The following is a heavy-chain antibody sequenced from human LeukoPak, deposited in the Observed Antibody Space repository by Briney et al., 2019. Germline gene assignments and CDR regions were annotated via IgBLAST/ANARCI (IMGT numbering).Heavy chain of an antibody. Sequence: ASVKVSCKASGYTFTGYYMHWVRQAPGQGLKWMGWINPNSGGTNYAQKLQGRVTMTRHTSISTAYMELSRLRSDDTAVYYCARAEIFQVAGPDAFDIWGQGTMVTVSS. CDR1: GYTFTGYY. J-gene: IGHJ3*02. CDR3: ARAEIFQVAGPDAFDI. D-gene: IGHD6-19*01. CDR2: INPNSGGT. V-gene: IGHV1-2*02.